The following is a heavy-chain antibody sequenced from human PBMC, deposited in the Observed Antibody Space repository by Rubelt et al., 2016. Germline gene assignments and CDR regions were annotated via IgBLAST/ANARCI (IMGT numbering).Heavy chain of an antibody. D-gene: IGHD6-19*01. V-gene: IGHV4-4*02. J-gene: IGHJ4*02. CDR2: IYHSGST. CDR1: GGSISSSNW. Sequence: QVQLQESGPGLVKPSGTLSLTCAVSGGSISSSNWWSWVRQPPGKGLEWIGEIYHSGSTNYNPSLKGRGTISVGKSKNQVSRKVSSVTAADTAVYYWAREGDGIAVSGGIDYWGQGTLVTVSS. CDR3: AREGDGIAVSGGIDY.